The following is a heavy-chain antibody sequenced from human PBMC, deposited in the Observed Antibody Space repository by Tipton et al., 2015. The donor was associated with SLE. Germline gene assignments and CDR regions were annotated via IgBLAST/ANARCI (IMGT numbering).Heavy chain of an antibody. D-gene: IGHD6-13*01. V-gene: IGHV3-30*02. CDR1: GFTFSSYG. Sequence: SLRLSCAASGFTFSSYGMHWVRQAPGKGLEWVAFIRYDGSNKYYADSVKGRFTISRDNAKNSLYLQMNSLRAEDTAVYYCARAFESSSWFNWFDPWGQGTLVTVSS. J-gene: IGHJ5*02. CDR2: IRYDGSNK. CDR3: ARAFESSSWFNWFDP.